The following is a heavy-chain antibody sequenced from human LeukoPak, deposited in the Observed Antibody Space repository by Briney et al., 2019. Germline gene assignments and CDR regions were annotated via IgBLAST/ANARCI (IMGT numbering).Heavy chain of an antibody. Sequence: SETLSLTCTVSGGSISSSSYYWGWIRQPPGKGLEWIGSIYYSGSTYYNPSLKSRVTISVDTSKNQFSLKLSSVTAADTAVYYCARETSNYDFWSGFSRELWFDPWGQGTLVTVSS. D-gene: IGHD3-3*01. J-gene: IGHJ5*02. V-gene: IGHV4-39*02. CDR2: IYYSGST. CDR3: ARETSNYDFWSGFSRELWFDP. CDR1: GGSISSSSYY.